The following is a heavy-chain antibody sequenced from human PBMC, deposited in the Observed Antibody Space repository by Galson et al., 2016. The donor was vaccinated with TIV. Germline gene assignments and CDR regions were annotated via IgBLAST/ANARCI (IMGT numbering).Heavy chain of an antibody. Sequence: SLRLSCAASGFTFTDYYMSWIRQAPGKGLEWVSYTGSSISSYKNYADSVKGRFTVSRDNAKNSLYLQMDSLRPEDTAVYYCARGDLSGTYYGGVSAFDIWGQGTKVTVSS. CDR2: TGSSISSYK. CDR1: GFTFTDYY. V-gene: IGHV3-11*06. CDR3: ARGDLSGTYYGGVSAFDI. D-gene: IGHD1-26*01. J-gene: IGHJ3*02.